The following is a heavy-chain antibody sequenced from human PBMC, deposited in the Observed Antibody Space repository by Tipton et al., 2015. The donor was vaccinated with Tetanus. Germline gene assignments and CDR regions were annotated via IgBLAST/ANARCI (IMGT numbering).Heavy chain of an antibody. V-gene: IGHV1-18*01. CDR3: ARNNSNLFDY. J-gene: IGHJ4*01. Sequence: QMQLVQSGAEMKKPGASVKVSCKASGYTFTNFGISWVRQAPGQGLEWMGWIGAHNGYRHYAQRLKGRVTMTTDSSTTTAYMELRSLRSDDTAMYYCARNNSNLFDYWGRGTLVTVSS. D-gene: IGHD6-13*01. CDR1: GYTFTNFG. CDR2: IGAHNGYR.